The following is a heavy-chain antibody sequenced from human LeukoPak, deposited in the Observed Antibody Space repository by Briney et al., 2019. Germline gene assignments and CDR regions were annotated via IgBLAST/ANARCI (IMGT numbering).Heavy chain of an antibody. J-gene: IGHJ5*02. CDR3: AKVRSAFRFGDVGLDL. CDR2: ISWNSGDI. CDR1: GFTFDDYS. V-gene: IGHV3-9*01. Sequence: GGSLRLSCAASGFTFDDYSIHWVRQAPGKGLEWVSGISWNSGDIVYVDSVKGRFAISRDTAKNFVYLQMNSLTPEDTALYYCAKVRSAFRFGDVGLDLWGQGTLVTVSS. D-gene: IGHD3-10*01.